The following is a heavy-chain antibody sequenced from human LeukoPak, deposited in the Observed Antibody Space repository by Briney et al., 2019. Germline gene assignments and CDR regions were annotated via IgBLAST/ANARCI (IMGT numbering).Heavy chain of an antibody. Sequence: GGSLRLSCAASGVTFSSYGMHWVRQAPGKGLEWVAVISYDGSKKYYADSVKGRFTISRDNSKNTLYLQMNSLRAEDTAVYYCALRDGYNLYYFDYWGQGTLVTVSS. D-gene: IGHD5-24*01. V-gene: IGHV3-30*03. CDR1: GVTFSSYG. J-gene: IGHJ4*02. CDR3: ALRDGYNLYYFDY. CDR2: ISYDGSKK.